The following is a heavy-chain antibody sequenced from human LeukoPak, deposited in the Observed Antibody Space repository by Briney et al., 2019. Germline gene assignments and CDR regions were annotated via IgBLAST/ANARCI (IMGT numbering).Heavy chain of an antibody. CDR3: AKEDEAIAAAGTQDY. CDR1: GFTFSNHA. D-gene: IGHD6-13*01. V-gene: IGHV3-23*01. CDR2: ISGSGAST. J-gene: IGHJ4*02. Sequence: GGSLRLSCVASGFTFSNHAMNWVRQAPGKGPEWVSAISGSGASTYYADSVKGRLTISRDNSKNTLYLQMNSLRAEDTAVYYCAKEDEAIAAAGTQDYWGQGTLVTVSS.